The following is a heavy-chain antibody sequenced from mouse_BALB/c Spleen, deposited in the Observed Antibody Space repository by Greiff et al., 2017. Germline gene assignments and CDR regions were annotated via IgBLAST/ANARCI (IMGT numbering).Heavy chain of an antibody. V-gene: IGHV2-9*02. Sequence: QVQLKESGPGLVAPSQSLSISCTVSGFSLTSYGVHWVRQPPGKGLEWLGVIWAGGSTNYNSALLSRLSISKDNSKSQVFLKMNSLQTDHTAMYYWARERAVTTVVVTKGAMDYWGQGTSVTVSS. D-gene: IGHD1-1*01. J-gene: IGHJ4*01. CDR1: GFSLTSYG. CDR3: ARERAVTTVVVTKGAMDY. CDR2: IWAGGST.